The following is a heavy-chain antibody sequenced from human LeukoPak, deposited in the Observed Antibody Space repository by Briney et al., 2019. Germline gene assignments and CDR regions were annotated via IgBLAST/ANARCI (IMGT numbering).Heavy chain of an antibody. D-gene: IGHD5-18*01. Sequence: GGSLRLSCAASGFTFSSYAMHWVRQAPGKGLEWVSSISSGSTPIHYADSVKGRFTISRDNAKNSLYLQMNSLRAEDAAVYYCASLTWGYSYGNDYWGQGTLVTVSS. V-gene: IGHV3-48*04. CDR3: ASLTWGYSYGNDY. J-gene: IGHJ4*02. CDR2: ISSGSTPI. CDR1: GFTFSSYA.